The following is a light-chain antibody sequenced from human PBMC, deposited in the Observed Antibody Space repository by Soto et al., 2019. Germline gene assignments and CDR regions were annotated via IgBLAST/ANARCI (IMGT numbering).Light chain of an antibody. V-gene: IGKV3-20*01. Sequence: EIVLTQSTGTLSLSPGERATLYCRVSQPVTSDTLGWYQKKPGQAPRLLIYATSSRAAGIPDRFSGSGAGKDFTLTISRLTPEDFSGYDCQRDNFGQVTRLEIK. CDR1: QPVTSDT. J-gene: IGKJ2*01. CDR3: QRDN. CDR2: ATS.